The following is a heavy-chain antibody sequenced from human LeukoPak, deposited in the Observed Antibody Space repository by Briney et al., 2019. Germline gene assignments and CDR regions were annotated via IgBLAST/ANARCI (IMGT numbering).Heavy chain of an antibody. J-gene: IGHJ4*02. CDR1: GGSISSYY. CDR2: IYYSGST. Sequence: SETLSLTCTVSGGSISSYYWSWIRQPPGKGLEWIGYIYYSGSTNSNPSLKSRLTISVDTSKNQFSLKLSSVTAADTAVYYCARGGSYYDYWGQGTLVTVSS. D-gene: IGHD1-26*01. CDR3: ARGGSYYDY. V-gene: IGHV4-59*01.